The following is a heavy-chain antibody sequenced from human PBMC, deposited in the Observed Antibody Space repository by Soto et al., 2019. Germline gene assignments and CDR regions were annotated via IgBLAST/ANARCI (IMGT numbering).Heavy chain of an antibody. D-gene: IGHD6-19*01. CDR3: ARVGIAVAGRTPDY. CDR2: ISSSSSYI. J-gene: IGHJ4*02. V-gene: IGHV3-21*01. CDR1: GSTFSSYS. Sequence: EVQLVESGGGLVKPGGSLRLSCAASGSTFSSYSMNWVRQAPGKGLEWVSSISSSSSYIYYADSVKGRFTISRDNAKNSRYLQMNSLRAEDTAVYYCARVGIAVAGRTPDYWGQGTLVTVSS.